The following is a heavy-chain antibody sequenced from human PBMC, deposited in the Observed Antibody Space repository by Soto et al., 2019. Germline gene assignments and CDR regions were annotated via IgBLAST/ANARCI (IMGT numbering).Heavy chain of an antibody. CDR2: ISHSGTT. CDR3: ARHVAVPRTRGFDY. Sequence: QVQLQESGPGLVKPSGTLFLTCAVSGGSISDNWWSWVRQPPGKGLEWIGEISHSGTTYYTPSLRSRVVILVDKSASQITRTLSSVTAADTAVYYCARHVAVPRTRGFDYWGPGTLVAVSS. D-gene: IGHD2-21*01. CDR1: GGSISDNW. J-gene: IGHJ4*02. V-gene: IGHV4-4*02.